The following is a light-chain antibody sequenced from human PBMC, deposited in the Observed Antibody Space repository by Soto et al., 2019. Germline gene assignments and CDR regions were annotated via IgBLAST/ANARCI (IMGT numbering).Light chain of an antibody. CDR2: GAS. V-gene: IGKV1-39*01. Sequence: DIQMTQSPSSLSASVGDRVTITCRASQSIRNYLNWYQQKPGKVPNLLIYGASSLQSGVPSRFSGSGSETDFTLTINNLQPEDFATYCCQQSYTAVLTFGPGTKVDIK. CDR3: QQSYTAVLT. CDR1: QSIRNY. J-gene: IGKJ3*01.